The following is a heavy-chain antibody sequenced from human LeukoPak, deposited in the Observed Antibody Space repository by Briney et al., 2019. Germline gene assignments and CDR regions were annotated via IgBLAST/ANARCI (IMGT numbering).Heavy chain of an antibody. D-gene: IGHD6-6*01. V-gene: IGHV4-4*02. CDR3: ARGVRSSYFDY. Sequence: SGTLSLTCAVSGDSISSNHWWNWVRQSPGKGLEWIGETYYSGTTNYNPSLRSRVTMSLDKSKNQFSLNLSSVTAADTAVYYCARGVRSSYFDYWGQGTLVTVSS. CDR2: TYYSGTT. J-gene: IGHJ4*02. CDR1: GDSISSNHW.